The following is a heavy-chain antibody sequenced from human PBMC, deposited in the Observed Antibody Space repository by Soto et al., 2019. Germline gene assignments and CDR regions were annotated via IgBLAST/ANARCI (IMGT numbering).Heavy chain of an antibody. V-gene: IGHV3-30*18. CDR2: ISYDGSNK. Sequence: GGSLRLSCAASGFTFSSYGMHWVRQAPGKGLEWVAVISYDGSNKYYADSVKGRFTISRDNSKNTLYLQMNSLRAEDTAVYYCAKDVVVGATTGLGDYYYYYGMDVWGQGTTVTVS. CDR1: GFTFSSYG. J-gene: IGHJ6*02. CDR3: AKDVVVGATTGLGDYYYYYGMDV. D-gene: IGHD1-26*01.